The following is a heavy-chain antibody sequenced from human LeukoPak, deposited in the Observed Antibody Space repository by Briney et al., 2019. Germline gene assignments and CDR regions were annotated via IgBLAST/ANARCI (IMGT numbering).Heavy chain of an antibody. CDR1: GLTFSSYA. CDR3: ARDQSTAGPTTADY. Sequence: GGSLRLSCAASGLTFSSYAMRWVRQAPGKGLEWVSSISCSSGHTYYADSVKGRFTISRDNAKNTLYLQMNSLRAEDTAIYYCARDQSTAGPTTADYWGQGTLVTVSS. D-gene: IGHD1-26*01. CDR2: ISCSSGHT. J-gene: IGHJ4*02. V-gene: IGHV3-23*01.